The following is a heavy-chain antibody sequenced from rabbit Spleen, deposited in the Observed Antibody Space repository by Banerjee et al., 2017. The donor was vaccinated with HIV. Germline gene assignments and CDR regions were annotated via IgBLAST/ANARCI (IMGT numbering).Heavy chain of an antibody. D-gene: IGHD1-1*01. V-gene: IGHV1S47*01. J-gene: IGHJ2*01. CDR1: GFDFSSYG. CDR2: IDPVFGST. CDR3: VRNYVNAFDP. Sequence: QEQLVESGGGLVQPGGSLKLSCKASGFDFSSYGVSWVRQAPGKGLEWIGYIDPVFGSTNYANSVKGRFTISRDNAQNTVFLQMTSLTAADTATYFCVRNYVNAFDPWGQGTLVTVS.